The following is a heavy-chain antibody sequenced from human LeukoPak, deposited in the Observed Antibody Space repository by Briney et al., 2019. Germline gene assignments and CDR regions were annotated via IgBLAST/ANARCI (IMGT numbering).Heavy chain of an antibody. Sequence: SETLSLTCTVSGGSISSYYWSWIRQPPGKGLEWIGFIYYSGSTNYNPSLKSRVTISVDTSKNQFFLKPSSVTAADTAVYYCARDHGSSQPFDYWGQGTLVTVSS. CDR3: ARDHGSSQPFDY. V-gene: IGHV4-59*12. D-gene: IGHD6-6*01. CDR1: GGSISSYY. CDR2: IYYSGST. J-gene: IGHJ4*02.